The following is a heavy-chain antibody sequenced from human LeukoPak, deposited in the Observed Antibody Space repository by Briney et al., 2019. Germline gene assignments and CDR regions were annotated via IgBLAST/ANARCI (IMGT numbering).Heavy chain of an antibody. V-gene: IGHV1-8*02. CDR3: ARGRVVVAATQIYYFDY. D-gene: IGHD2-15*01. J-gene: IGHJ4*02. CDR1: GGTFSSYA. CDR2: MNPNSGNT. Sequence: ASVKVSCKASGGTFSSYAISWVRQATGQGLEWLGWMNPNSGNTGYAQKFQGRVTMTRNTSISTAYMELSSLRSEDTAVYYCARGRVVVAATQIYYFDYWGQGTLVTVSS.